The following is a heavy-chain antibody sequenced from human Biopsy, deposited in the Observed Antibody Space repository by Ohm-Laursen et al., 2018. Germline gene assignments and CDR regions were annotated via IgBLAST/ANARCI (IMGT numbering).Heavy chain of an antibody. J-gene: IGHJ6*02. CDR2: INHSGHT. V-gene: IGHV4-59*01. CDR3: ARDRIAYCTATSCDNFGLDV. Sequence: SETLSLTCTVSSAPINLYYWGWIRQSPGQGLEWIGYINHSGHTNYNSSLKSQLTMSVDTSKNQFSLKLTSVTAADTAVYYWARDRIAYCTATSCDNFGLDVWGQGTTVTVSS. CDR1: SAPINLYY. D-gene: IGHD2-8*02.